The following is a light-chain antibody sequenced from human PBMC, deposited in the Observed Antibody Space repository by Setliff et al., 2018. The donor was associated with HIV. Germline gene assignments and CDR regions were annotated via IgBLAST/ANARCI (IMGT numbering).Light chain of an antibody. J-gene: IGLJ3*02. CDR2: FDD. V-gene: IGLV1-36*01. CDR1: HSNIEKNA. Sequence: QSALTQPPAMSEAPGQRVTVSCSGSHSNIEKNAVSWYQHFPGRAPKLLIYFDDILASGVSVRFSGSKSGTSASLAISGLQPEDEANYYCATWDDSLNAWVFGGGTKGTVL. CDR3: ATWDDSLNAWV.